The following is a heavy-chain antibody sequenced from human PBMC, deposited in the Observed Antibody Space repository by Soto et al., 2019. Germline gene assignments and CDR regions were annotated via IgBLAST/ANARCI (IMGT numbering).Heavy chain of an antibody. CDR1: GYTFTSYA. J-gene: IGHJ6*02. V-gene: IGHV1-3*01. D-gene: IGHD2-21*02. CDR2: INAGNGNT. Sequence: ASVKVSCKASGYTFTSYAMHWVRQAPGQRLEWMGWINAGNGNTKYSQKFQGRVTITRDTSASTAYMELSSLRSEDTAVYYCARVIGGNLGPNYYYGMDVWGQGTTVTVSS. CDR3: ARVIGGNLGPNYYYGMDV.